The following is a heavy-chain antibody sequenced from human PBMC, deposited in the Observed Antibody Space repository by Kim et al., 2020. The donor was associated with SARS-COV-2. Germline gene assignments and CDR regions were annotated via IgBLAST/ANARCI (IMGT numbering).Heavy chain of an antibody. CDR1: GFTFSSYS. J-gene: IGHJ4*02. V-gene: IGHV3-21*01. Sequence: GGSLRLSCAASGFTFSSYSMNWVRQAPGKGLEWVSSISSSSSYIYYADSVKGRFTISRDNAKNSLYLQMNSLRAEDTAVFYCAKGKDYDILTGYYSLSMDYWGQGTLVTVSS. CDR3: AKGKDYDILTGYYSLSMDY. CDR2: ISSSSSYI. D-gene: IGHD3-9*01.